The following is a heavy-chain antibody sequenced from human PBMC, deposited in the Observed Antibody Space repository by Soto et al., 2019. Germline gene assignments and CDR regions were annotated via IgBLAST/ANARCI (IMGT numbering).Heavy chain of an antibody. Sequence: QITLKESGPTLVRPTQTLTLTCTFSGFSLSTSGLGVGWIRQPPGKALEWLALIYWNDDKRYSPSLKARLTTTKDTPKNQGVLTITNMDPVDTATYYGAHSPGGWSLFASGGQGTLVPVSS. CDR2: IYWNDDK. V-gene: IGHV2-5*01. CDR3: AHSPGGWSLFAS. J-gene: IGHJ4*02. D-gene: IGHD6-19*01. CDR1: GFSLSTSGLG.